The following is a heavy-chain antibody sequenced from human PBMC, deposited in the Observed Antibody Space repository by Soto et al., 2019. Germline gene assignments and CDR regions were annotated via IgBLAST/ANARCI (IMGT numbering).Heavy chain of an antibody. D-gene: IGHD2-15*01. CDR2: IYYSGST. Sequence: QVQLQESGPGLVKPSQTLSLTCTVSGGSISSGDYYWSWIRQPPGKGLEWIGYIYYSGSTYYNVYLKSRVTISVDTSKNQFSLKLNSVTAADTAVYYCARNRWRGYCSGGSCYAEREYYFDYWGQGILVTVSS. CDR3: ARNRWRGYCSGGSCYAEREYYFDY. CDR1: GGSISSGDYY. V-gene: IGHV4-30-4*01. J-gene: IGHJ4*02.